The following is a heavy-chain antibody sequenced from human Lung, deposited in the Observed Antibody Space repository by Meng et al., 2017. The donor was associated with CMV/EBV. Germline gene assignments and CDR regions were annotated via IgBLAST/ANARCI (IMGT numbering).Heavy chain of an antibody. V-gene: IGHV4-61*01. CDR1: GVSVTYNSYY. Sequence: SXTXSLXXTVSGVSVTYNSYYWSWIRQSPGKGLEWIGYIYVSKNTKYNPSLQSRVTMSVDTTKNQVFLKLSSVTAAATAVYYCARDRAWLGRGSFDFWGQGXVVTVSS. CDR3: ARDRAWLGRGSFDF. CDR2: IYVSKNT. J-gene: IGHJ3*01. D-gene: IGHD3-9*01.